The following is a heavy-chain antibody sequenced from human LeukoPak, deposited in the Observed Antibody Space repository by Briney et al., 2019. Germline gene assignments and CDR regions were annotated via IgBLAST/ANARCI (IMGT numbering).Heavy chain of an antibody. CDR3: AREASYYYGSSGYHQYYFDY. V-gene: IGHV3-20*04. CDR1: GFTFDDYG. CDR2: INWYGGST. J-gene: IGHJ4*02. D-gene: IGHD3-22*01. Sequence: PGGPLRLSCAASGFTFDDYGMSWLRQAPGKGLEWVSGINWYGGSTGYADSVKGRFTISRDNAKNSLYLQMNSLTAEDTGLYYCAREASYYYGSSGYHQYYFDYWGQGALVTVSS.